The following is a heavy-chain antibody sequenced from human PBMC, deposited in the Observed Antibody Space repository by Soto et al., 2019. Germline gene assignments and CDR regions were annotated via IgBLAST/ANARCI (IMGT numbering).Heavy chain of an antibody. J-gene: IGHJ4*02. V-gene: IGHV4-4*02. Sequence: QVQLQESGPGLVMPSGTLSLTCAVSGASISSDDWWNWVRQPPGKGLEWIGEIYHSGTTIYNPSLKGRVTISVDESKNHFSLKLTSVTAADTAVYYCARDFKAPNDAWAFDYWGQGTLVTVSS. D-gene: IGHD3-16*01. CDR2: IYHSGTT. CDR1: GASISSDDW. CDR3: ARDFKAPNDAWAFDY.